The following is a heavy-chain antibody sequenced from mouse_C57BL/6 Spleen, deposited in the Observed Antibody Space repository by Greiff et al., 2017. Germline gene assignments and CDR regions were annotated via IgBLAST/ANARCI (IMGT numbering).Heavy chain of an antibody. CDR1: GYTFTSYW. CDR2: IDPSDSYT. V-gene: IGHV1-69*01. D-gene: IGHD1-1*01. Sequence: VKLMESGAELVMPGASVKLSCKASGYTFTSYWMHWVKQRPGQGLEWIGEIDPSDSYTNYNQKFKGKSTLTVDKSSSTAYMQLSSLTSEDSAVYYCARSGHYYGSSYYFDYWGQGTTLTVSS. CDR3: ARSGHYYGSSYYFDY. J-gene: IGHJ2*01.